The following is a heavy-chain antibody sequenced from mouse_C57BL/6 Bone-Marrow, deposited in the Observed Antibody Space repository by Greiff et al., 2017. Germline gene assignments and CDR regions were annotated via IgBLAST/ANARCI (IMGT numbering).Heavy chain of an antibody. V-gene: IGHV5-9-1*02. Sequence: EVKLMESGEGLVKPGGSLKLSCAASGFTFSSYAMSWVRQTPEKRLEWVAYISSGGAYIYYADTVKGRFTISRDNARNTLYLQMSSLKAEDTSMYYCTTNWDGVDYWGQGTTLTVSS. J-gene: IGHJ2*01. CDR2: ISSGGAYI. CDR1: GFTFSSYA. CDR3: TTNWDGVDY. D-gene: IGHD4-1*01.